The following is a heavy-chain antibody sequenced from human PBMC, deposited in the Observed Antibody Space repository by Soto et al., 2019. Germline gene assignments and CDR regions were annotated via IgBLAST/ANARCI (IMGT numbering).Heavy chain of an antibody. V-gene: IGHV3-66*01. J-gene: IGHJ3*02. Sequence: GGSLRLSCAASGFTVSSNYMSWVRQAPGKGLEWVSVIYSGGSTYYADSVKGRFTISRDNSKNTLYLQMNSLRAEDTAVYYCARGPPSAIAAAGTPAFDIWGQGTMVTVSS. D-gene: IGHD6-13*01. CDR3: ARGPPSAIAAAGTPAFDI. CDR2: IYSGGST. CDR1: GFTVSSNY.